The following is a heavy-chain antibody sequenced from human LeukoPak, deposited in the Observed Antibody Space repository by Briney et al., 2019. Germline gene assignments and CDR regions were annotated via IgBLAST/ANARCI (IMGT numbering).Heavy chain of an antibody. CDR2: ISYDGSNK. J-gene: IGHJ3*02. D-gene: IGHD2-15*01. CDR3: ANRRPSAVAAFDI. Sequence: GGSLRLSCATSGFTFSSCGIHWVRQAPGKGLEWVAVISYDGSNKYYADSVKGRFTISRDNSKNTLYLQMNSLRAEDTAVYYCANRRPSAVAAFDIWGQGTMVTVSS. CDR1: GFTFSSCG. V-gene: IGHV3-30*18.